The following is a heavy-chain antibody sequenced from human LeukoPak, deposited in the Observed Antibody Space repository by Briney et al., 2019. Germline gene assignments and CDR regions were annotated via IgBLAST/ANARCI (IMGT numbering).Heavy chain of an antibody. D-gene: IGHD5-12*01. Sequence: PSQTLSLTCAVSGGSISSGGYSWSWIRQPPGKGLEWIGYIYHSGSTYYNPSLKSRVTISVDTSKNQFSLKLSSVTAADTAVYYCARDNPYGGYVLDYWGQGTLVTVSS. J-gene: IGHJ4*02. CDR1: GGSISSGGYS. V-gene: IGHV4-30-2*01. CDR3: ARDNPYGGYVLDY. CDR2: IYHSGST.